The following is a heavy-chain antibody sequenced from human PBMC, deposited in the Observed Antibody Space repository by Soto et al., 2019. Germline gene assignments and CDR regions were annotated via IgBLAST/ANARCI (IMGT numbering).Heavy chain of an antibody. D-gene: IGHD6-13*01. CDR1: GFTFDDYA. CDR2: ISWNSGSI. Sequence: GGSLRLSCAASGFTFDDYAMHWVRQAPGKGLEWVSGISWNSGSIGYADSVKGRFTISRDNAKNSLYLQMNSLRAEDTALYYCAKDISVAAAGTPYYFDYWGQGTLVTVS. CDR3: AKDISVAAAGTPYYFDY. J-gene: IGHJ4*02. V-gene: IGHV3-9*01.